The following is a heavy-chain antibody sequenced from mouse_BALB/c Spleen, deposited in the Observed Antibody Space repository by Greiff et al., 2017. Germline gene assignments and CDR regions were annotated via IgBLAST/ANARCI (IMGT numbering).Heavy chain of an antibody. Sequence: VQLQQSGAELVRPGSSVKISCKASGYAFSSYWMNWVKQRPGQGLEWIGQIYPGDGDTNYNGKFKGKATLTADKSSSTAYMQLSSLTSEDSAVYFCAREDGGAMDYWGQGTSVTVSA. CDR1: GYAFSSYW. J-gene: IGHJ4*01. CDR2: IYPGDGDT. D-gene: IGHD2-3*01. CDR3: AREDGGAMDY. V-gene: IGHV1-80*01.